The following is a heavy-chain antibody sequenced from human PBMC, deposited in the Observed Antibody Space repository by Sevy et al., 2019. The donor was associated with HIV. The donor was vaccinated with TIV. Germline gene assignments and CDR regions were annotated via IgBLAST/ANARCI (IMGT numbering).Heavy chain of an antibody. V-gene: IGHV4-59*13. J-gene: IGHJ6*02. D-gene: IGHD3-3*01. Sequence: SETLSLTCTVSGGSISSYYWSWIRQPPGKGLEWIGYIYYSGSTNYNPSLKSRVTISVDTSKNQFSLKLSSVTAADTAVYYCARDLDYDFGKGMDVWGQGTMVTVSS. CDR2: IYYSGST. CDR3: ARDLDYDFGKGMDV. CDR1: GGSISSYY.